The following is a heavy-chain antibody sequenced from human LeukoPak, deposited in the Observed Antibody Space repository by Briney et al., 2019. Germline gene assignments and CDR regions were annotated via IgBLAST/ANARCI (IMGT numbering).Heavy chain of an antibody. V-gene: IGHV4-4*09. CDR1: GGSISSYY. D-gene: IGHD2-2*01. Sequence: SETLSLTCTVSGGSISSYYWSWIRQPPGKGLEWIGYIYTSGSTNYNPSLKSRVTISVDTSKNQFSLKLSSVTAADTAVYYCARLYCSSTSCYFPYYYYTDVWGKGTTVTVSS. CDR3: ARLYCSSTSCYFPYYYYTDV. CDR2: IYTSGST. J-gene: IGHJ6*03.